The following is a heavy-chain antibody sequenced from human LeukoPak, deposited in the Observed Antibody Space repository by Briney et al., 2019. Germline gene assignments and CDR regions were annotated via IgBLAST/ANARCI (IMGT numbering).Heavy chain of an antibody. D-gene: IGHD2-15*01. CDR2: ITGSGGST. CDR1: GFTFSSYA. Sequence: PGGSLRLSCAASGFTFSSYAMSWVRQPPGKGLEWVSAITGSGGSTYYADSVKGRFTISRDNSKNTLYLQMNSLRAEDTAVYYCAKQVVGGCSGGSCYIPGPGVGFDPWGQGTLVTVSS. CDR3: AKQVVGGCSGGSCYIPGPGVGFDP. V-gene: IGHV3-23*01. J-gene: IGHJ5*02.